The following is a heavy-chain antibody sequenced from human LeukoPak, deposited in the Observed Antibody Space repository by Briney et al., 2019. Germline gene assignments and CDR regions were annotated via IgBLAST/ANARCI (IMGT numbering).Heavy chain of an antibody. J-gene: IGHJ4*02. V-gene: IGHV3-23*01. D-gene: IGHD1-26*01. CDR2: ISGGGGST. Sequence: GGSLRLSCVASGFPFSSYWMSWVRQAPGKGLEWVSTISGGGGSTYYADSVKGRFTISRDNSKNTLYLQVNSLRAEDTAVYYCAKGGKWDVTPFDYWGQGTLVTVSS. CDR3: AKGGKWDVTPFDY. CDR1: GFPFSSYW.